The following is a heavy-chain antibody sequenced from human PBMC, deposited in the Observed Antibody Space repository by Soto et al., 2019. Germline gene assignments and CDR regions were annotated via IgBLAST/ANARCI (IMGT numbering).Heavy chain of an antibody. CDR2: IYSRGST. D-gene: IGHD2-15*01. V-gene: IGHV4-59*12. J-gene: IGHJ3*01. CDR1: CGTISSYY. CDR3: ATGKISGGGDV. Sequence: PSETLSLTCSVSCGTISSYYWSWIRQPPGKGLEWIGYIYSRGSTSYNPSLKSRASILVDTSKNQFSLRLTSVTAADTAGYYCATGKISGGGDV.